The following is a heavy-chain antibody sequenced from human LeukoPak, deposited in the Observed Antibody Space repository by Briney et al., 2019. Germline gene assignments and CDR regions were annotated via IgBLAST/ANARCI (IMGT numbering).Heavy chain of an antibody. CDR1: GFPFNSFW. J-gene: IGHJ4*02. CDR3: ARGGVNPVDH. CDR2: MNEYSTTI. D-gene: IGHD1-14*01. V-gene: IGHV3-74*01. Sequence: GGSLRLSCAASGFPFNSFWMHWVRQAPGKGLVWVSDMNEYSTTIRYADSVKGRFTISRDNPKSILYLQMNNLRAEDTAMYFCARGGVNPVDHWGQGTLVTVSS.